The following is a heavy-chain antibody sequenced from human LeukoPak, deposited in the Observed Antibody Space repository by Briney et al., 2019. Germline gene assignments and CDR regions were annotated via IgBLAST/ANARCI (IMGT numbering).Heavy chain of an antibody. CDR3: ARLPLATASDV. D-gene: IGHD6-13*01. CDR2: IYYSGST. J-gene: IGHJ3*01. CDR1: GGSISSYY. V-gene: IGHV4-59*08. Sequence: PSETLSLTCTVSGGSISSYYWSWIRQPPGKGLEWIGYIYYSGSTYYNPSLMSRVTISVDTSKNQISLKLSSVTAADTAVYYCARLPLATASDVWGQGTMVTVSS.